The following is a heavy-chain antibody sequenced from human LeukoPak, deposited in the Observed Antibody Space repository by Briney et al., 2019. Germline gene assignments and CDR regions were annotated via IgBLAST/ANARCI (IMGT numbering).Heavy chain of an antibody. V-gene: IGHV3-48*03. CDR2: ISGSGSTI. J-gene: IGHJ5*02. CDR1: GFTFTNYE. D-gene: IGHD3-22*01. Sequence: GGSLRLSCAASGFTFTNYEMNWVRQAPGKGLEWISYISGSGSTIYYADSVKGRFTISRDNAKNSLYLQMNSLRAVDTAVYYCARGGYSDSSAADMTWGQGTLVTVSS. CDR3: ARGGYSDSSAADMT.